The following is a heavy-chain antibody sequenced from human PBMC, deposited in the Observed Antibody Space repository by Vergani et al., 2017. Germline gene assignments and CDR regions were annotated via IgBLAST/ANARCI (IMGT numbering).Heavy chain of an antibody. CDR2: IKSDGSIT. CDR1: GFSFNSYW. J-gene: IGHJ4*02. CDR3: AKGHSGQIGSPHDYYFDY. D-gene: IGHD1-26*01. Sequence: DVHLAESGGGFFQPGGSLRLSCSASGFSFNSYWMHWVRQVPGKGLLWVSRIKSDGSITAYADSVRGRFTISRDNSKNTVSLEMLSLRTEDTAVYYCAKGHSGQIGSPHDYYFDYWGQGTLVTVSS. V-gene: IGHV3-74*03.